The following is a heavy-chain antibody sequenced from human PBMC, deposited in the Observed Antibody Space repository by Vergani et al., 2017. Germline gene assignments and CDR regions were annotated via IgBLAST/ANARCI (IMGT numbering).Heavy chain of an antibody. CDR3: AKELSGSYYWGGAFDI. CDR1: GFTFSSYA. D-gene: IGHD1-26*01. V-gene: IGHV3-23*01. CDR2: ISGSGGST. Sequence: EVQLLESGGGLVQPGGSLRLSCAASGFTFSSYAMSWVHQAPGKGLEWVSAISGSGGSTYYADSVKGRFTISRDNSKNTLYLQMNSLRAEDTAVYYCAKELSGSYYWGGAFDIWGQGTMVTVSS. J-gene: IGHJ3*02.